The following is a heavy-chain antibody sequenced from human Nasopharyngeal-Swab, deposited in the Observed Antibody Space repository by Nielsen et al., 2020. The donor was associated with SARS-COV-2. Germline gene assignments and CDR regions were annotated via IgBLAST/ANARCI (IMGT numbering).Heavy chain of an antibody. CDR1: GYSFTSYW. V-gene: IGHV5-51*01. J-gene: IGHJ4*02. D-gene: IGHD2-2*01. CDR3: ARPPSPIGYCSSTSCSVDDY. CDR2: IYPGDSDT. Sequence: GESLKISCKGSGYSFTSYWIGWVRQMPGKGLEWMGIIYPGDSDTRYSPSFQGQVTISADKSISTAYLQWSSLKASDTAMYYCARPPSPIGYCSSTSCSVDDYWGQGTLVTVSS.